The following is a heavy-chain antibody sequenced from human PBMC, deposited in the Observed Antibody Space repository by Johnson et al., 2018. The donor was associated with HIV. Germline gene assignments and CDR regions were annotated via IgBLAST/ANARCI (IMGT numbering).Heavy chain of an antibody. J-gene: IGHJ3*02. Sequence: VQLVESGGGLVQPGGSLRLSCAASGFTFSSYAMSWVRQAPGKGLEWVSAISGSVGSTFYADSVKGRFTISRDNSKNTLYLQMNSLRAEDTAAFYCVRERQSGTMQLWLRVNDAFDIWGQGTRVTVSS. CDR3: VRERQSGTMQLWLRVNDAFDI. CDR1: GFTFSSYA. D-gene: IGHD5-18*01. CDR2: ISGSVGST. V-gene: IGHV3-23*04.